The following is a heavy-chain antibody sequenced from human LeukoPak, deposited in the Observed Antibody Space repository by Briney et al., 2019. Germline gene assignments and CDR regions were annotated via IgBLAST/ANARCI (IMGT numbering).Heavy chain of an antibody. D-gene: IGHD2-21*02. Sequence: ASVKVSCKVSGYTLTELSMHWVRQAPGKGLEWMGGSDPEDGETIYAQKFQGRVTMTEDTSTDTAYMELSSLRSEDTAVYYCATVSLGDNGLDYWGQGTLVTVSS. J-gene: IGHJ4*02. CDR3: ATVSLGDNGLDY. CDR2: SDPEDGET. V-gene: IGHV1-24*01. CDR1: GYTLTELS.